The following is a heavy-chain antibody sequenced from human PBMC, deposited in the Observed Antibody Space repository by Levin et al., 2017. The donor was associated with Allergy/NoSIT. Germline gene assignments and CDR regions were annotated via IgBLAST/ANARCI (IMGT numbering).Heavy chain of an antibody. J-gene: IGHJ4*02. D-gene: IGHD4-23*01. CDR1: GYTFTSYY. CDR3: ARDGGLQAVENPFFDY. CDR2: INPSGGST. Sequence: ASVKVSCKASGYTFTSYYMHWVRQAPGQGLEWMGIINPSGGSTSYAQKFQGRVTMTRDTSTSTVYMELSSLRSEDTAVYYCARDGGLQAVENPFFDYWGQGTLVTVSS. V-gene: IGHV1-46*01.